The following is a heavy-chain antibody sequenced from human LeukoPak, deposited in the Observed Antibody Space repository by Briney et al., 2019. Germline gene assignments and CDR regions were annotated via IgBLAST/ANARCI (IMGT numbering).Heavy chain of an antibody. CDR2: IYYSGNT. J-gene: IGHJ4*02. CDR1: VGSISSSTYY. CDR3: ATRGYSYGYLYYFDY. V-gene: IGHV4-39*01. Sequence: SETLSLTCTVSVGSISSSTYYWGWIRQPPGKGLEWIGSIYYSGNTNYNPSLKSRVTISVDTSKNQFSLNLSSVTAADTAVYYCATRGYSYGYLYYFDYWGQGTLVTVSS. D-gene: IGHD5-18*01.